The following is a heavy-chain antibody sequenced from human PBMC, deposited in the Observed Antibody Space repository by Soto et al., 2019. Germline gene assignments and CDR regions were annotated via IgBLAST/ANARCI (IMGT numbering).Heavy chain of an antibody. CDR1: GFTFDEYG. CDR3: AKDIGLGFEYYYGMDV. Sequence: EEQLVESGGGLVQPGRSLRLSCAASGFTFDEYGMHWVRQGPGKGREWVSGIIWNGGEIGYADSVKGRFTISRDNAKNSLYLQMNSLRAEDTAFYCAKDIGLGFEYYYGMDVWGQGTTVTVSS. V-gene: IGHV3-9*01. J-gene: IGHJ6*02. CDR2: IIWNGGEI. D-gene: IGHD2-15*01.